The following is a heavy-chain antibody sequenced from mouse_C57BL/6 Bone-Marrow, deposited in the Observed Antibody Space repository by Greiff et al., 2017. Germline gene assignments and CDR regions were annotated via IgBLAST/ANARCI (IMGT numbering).Heavy chain of an antibody. Sequence: EVQGVESGAALVRPGASVQLSCTASGFTIKDYYMYWVKQRPEQSLEWIGRIDPEDGDTEYAPHFQGKATMTADTSSNTAYLQLSSLTSEDTAVYYCTTWGATDWGTGTTVTVSS. CDR2: IDPEDGDT. CDR3: TTWGATD. D-gene: IGHD3-1*01. CDR1: GFTIKDYY. J-gene: IGHJ1*03. V-gene: IGHV14-1*01.